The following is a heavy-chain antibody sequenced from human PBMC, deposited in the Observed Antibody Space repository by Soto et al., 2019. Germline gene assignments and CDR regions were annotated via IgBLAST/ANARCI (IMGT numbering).Heavy chain of an antibody. Sequence: QVQLQESGPGLVKTSETLSLTCTVSGGSVSSGSYYWSWIRQPPGKELEWIGYIYYSGSTNYNPSLKSRVTISVDTSKNQFSLKLSSVTAADTAVYYCAREVIFFNYGMDVWGQGTTVTVSS. D-gene: IGHD3-9*01. CDR3: AREVIFFNYGMDV. V-gene: IGHV4-61*01. CDR1: GGSVSSGSYY. J-gene: IGHJ6*02. CDR2: IYYSGST.